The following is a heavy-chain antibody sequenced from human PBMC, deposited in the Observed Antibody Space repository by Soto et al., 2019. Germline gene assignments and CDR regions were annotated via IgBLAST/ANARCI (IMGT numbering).Heavy chain of an antibody. Sequence: ESGGGLVQPGGSLRLSCAASGFTFSSYAMSWVRQAPGKGLEWVSAISGSGGSTYYADSVKGRFTISRDNSKNTLYLQMNSLRAEDTAVYYCAKDQNVEYSDLWFGGYFDYWGQGTLVTVSS. CDR3: AKDQNVEYSDLWFGGYFDY. D-gene: IGHD3-10*01. V-gene: IGHV3-23*01. CDR1: GFTFSSYA. J-gene: IGHJ4*02. CDR2: ISGSGGST.